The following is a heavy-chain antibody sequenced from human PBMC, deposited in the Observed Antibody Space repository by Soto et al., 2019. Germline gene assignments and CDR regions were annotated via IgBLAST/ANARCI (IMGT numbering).Heavy chain of an antibody. CDR3: ARDLAPLVDTAMVNYYYYGMDV. CDR2: IIPIFGTA. V-gene: IGHV1-69*13. J-gene: IGHJ6*02. CDR1: GGTFSSYA. Sequence: ASVKVSCKASGGTFSSYAISWVRQAPGQGLEWMGGIIPIFGTANYAQKFQGRVTITADESTSTAYMELSSLRSEDTAVYYCARDLAPLVDTAMVNYYYYGMDVWGQGTTVTVSS. D-gene: IGHD5-18*01.